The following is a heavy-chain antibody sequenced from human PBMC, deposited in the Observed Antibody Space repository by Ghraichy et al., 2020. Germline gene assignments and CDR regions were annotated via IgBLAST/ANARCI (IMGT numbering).Heavy chain of an antibody. CDR3: AKEIGWYDPLGMDV. CDR2: ISGSGGNT. D-gene: IGHD6-19*01. V-gene: IGHV3-23*01. Sequence: GGSLRLSCAASGFTFSNYAMSWVRQAPGKGLEWVSAISGSGGNTYYADSVKGRFTISRDNSKNTLYLQMNSLRAEDTAIYYCAKEIGWYDPLGMDVWGQGTTVTVSS. CDR1: GFTFSNYA. J-gene: IGHJ6*02.